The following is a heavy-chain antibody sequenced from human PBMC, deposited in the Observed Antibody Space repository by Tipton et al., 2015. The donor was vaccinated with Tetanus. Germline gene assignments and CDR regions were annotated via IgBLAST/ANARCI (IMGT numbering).Heavy chain of an antibody. CDR1: GASISSAA. J-gene: IGHJ4*02. CDR2: IFHSGSP. Sequence: TLSLTCDVSGASISSAAWTWIRQPSGKGLEWIGHIFHSGSPNYNPSLKSRVSMSVDKSRKEVSLKLQSVTAADTAVYFCARERSGFNVGHLDVGGPGILVIVSS. V-gene: IGHV4-30-2*01. D-gene: IGHD3-3*01. CDR3: ARERSGFNVGHLDV.